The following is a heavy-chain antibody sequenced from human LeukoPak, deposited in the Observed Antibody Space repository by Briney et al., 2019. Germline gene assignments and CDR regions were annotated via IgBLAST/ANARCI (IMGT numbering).Heavy chain of an antibody. CDR2: INPSGGST. CDR3: ASPNSSGYYHDAFDI. CDR1: GYTFTSYY. V-gene: IGHV1-46*01. D-gene: IGHD3-22*01. J-gene: IGHJ3*02. Sequence: ASVKVSCKASGYTFTSYYMHWVRQAPGQGLEWMGIINPSGGSTSYAQKFQGRVTMTRDMSTSTVYMELSSLRSEDTAVYYCASPNSSGYYHDAFDIWGQGTMVTVSS.